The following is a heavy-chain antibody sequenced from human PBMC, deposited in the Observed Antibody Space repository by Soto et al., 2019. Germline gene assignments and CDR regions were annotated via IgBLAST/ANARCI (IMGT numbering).Heavy chain of an antibody. V-gene: IGHV3-23*01. CDR2: ISDSGGNT. D-gene: IGHD1-26*01. Sequence: DVQLLESGGGLVQSGGSLRLSCAASGFTFSSYAMSWVRQAPGKGLEWVSTISDSGGNTYYADSVKGRFTISRDNSKNTLYLQMNSPRAGDTAVYYCAKDLRRELSSIDYWGQGTLVTVSS. CDR3: AKDLRRELSSIDY. J-gene: IGHJ4*02. CDR1: GFTFSSYA.